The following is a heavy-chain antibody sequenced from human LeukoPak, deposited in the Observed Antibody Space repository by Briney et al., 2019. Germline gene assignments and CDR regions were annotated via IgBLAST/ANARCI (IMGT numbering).Heavy chain of an antibody. CDR2: INSDGSST. V-gene: IGHV3-74*01. J-gene: IGHJ4*02. D-gene: IGHD6-13*01. Sequence: GGSLRLSCAASGFTFSSYWMHWVRQAPGKGLVWVSRINSDGSSTSYADSVKGRFTISRDNAKNKLYLQMNSLRAEDTAVYYCARRGIAAAGDYWGQGTLVTVSS. CDR1: GFTFSSYW. CDR3: ARRGIAAAGDY.